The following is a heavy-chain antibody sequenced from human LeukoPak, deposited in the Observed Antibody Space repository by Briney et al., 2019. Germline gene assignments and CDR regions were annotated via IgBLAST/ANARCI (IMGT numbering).Heavy chain of an antibody. CDR3: TRGNGGNSPFDY. CDR1: GFTFSNSW. V-gene: IGHV3-74*01. J-gene: IGHJ4*02. D-gene: IGHD4-23*01. CDR2: INTDGSST. Sequence: GESLRLSCAASGFTFSNSWMHWVRQTPGKGLVWVSRINTDGSSTSYADSVKGRFTISRDNAENTLYLQMNSLRAEDTAVYYCTRGNGGNSPFDYWGQGTLVTVSS.